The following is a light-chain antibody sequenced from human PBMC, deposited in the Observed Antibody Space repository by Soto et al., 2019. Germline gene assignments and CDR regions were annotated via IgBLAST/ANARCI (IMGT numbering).Light chain of an antibody. Sequence: DIHMTQSPSTLSGSVGDRVTITCRASQTISSWLAWYQQKPGKAPKLLIYDASSLESGVPSRFSGSGSGTEFTLTISSLQPDDFATYYCQQYNSYSPAFGQGTKVDIK. CDR2: DAS. CDR1: QTISSW. J-gene: IGKJ1*01. V-gene: IGKV1-5*01. CDR3: QQYNSYSPA.